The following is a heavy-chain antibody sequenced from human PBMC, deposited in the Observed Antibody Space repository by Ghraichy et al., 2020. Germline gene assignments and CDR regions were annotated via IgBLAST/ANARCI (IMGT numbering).Heavy chain of an antibody. J-gene: IGHJ4*02. D-gene: IGHD3-16*01. CDR1: GGSISSGSYY. CDR2: IYTSGST. Sequence: SETLSLTCTVSGGSISSGSYYWSWIRQPAGKGLEWIGRIYTSGSTNYNPSLKSRVTISVDTSKNQFSLKLSSVTAADTAVYYCARARGSYGLSLDYWGQGTLVTVSS. CDR3: ARARGSYGLSLDY. V-gene: IGHV4-61*02.